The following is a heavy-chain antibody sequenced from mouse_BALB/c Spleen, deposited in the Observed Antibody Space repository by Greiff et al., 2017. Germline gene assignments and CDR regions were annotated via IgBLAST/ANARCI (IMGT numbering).Heavy chain of an antibody. V-gene: IGHV5-17*02. D-gene: IGHD2-3*01. J-gene: IGHJ3*01. CDR2: ISSGSSTI. CDR3: ARWDGYYDAWFAY. CDR1: GFTFSSFG. Sequence: EVHLVESGGGLVQPGGSRKLSCAASGFTFSSFGMHWVRQAPEKGLEWVAYISSGSSTIYYADTVKGRFTISRDNPKNTLFLQMTSLRSEDTAMYYCARWDGYYDAWFAYWGQGTLVTVSA.